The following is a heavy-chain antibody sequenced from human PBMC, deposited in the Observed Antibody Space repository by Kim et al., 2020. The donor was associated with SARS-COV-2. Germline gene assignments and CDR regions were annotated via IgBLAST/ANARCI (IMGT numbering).Heavy chain of an antibody. V-gene: IGHV3-23*01. CDR1: GFTFSTFA. Sequence: GGSLRLSCAASGFTFSTFAISWVRQAPGKGLEWVAAISGSSGSTYYADSVKGRFTISRDNSKNTLFLQMNSLRAEDTAIYYSAKDSGYCTDGVCYPGFPALLAFWGQGTLVPVSS. J-gene: IGHJ4*02. D-gene: IGHD2-8*01. CDR3: AKDSGYCTDGVCYPGFPALLAF. CDR2: ISGSSGST.